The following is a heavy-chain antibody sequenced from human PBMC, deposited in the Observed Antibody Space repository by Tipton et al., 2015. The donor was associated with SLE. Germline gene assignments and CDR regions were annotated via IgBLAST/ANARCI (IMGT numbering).Heavy chain of an antibody. CDR3: AKVGSGWYGVDY. Sequence: SLRLSCAGSGFTFNNYAMSWVRQAPGKGLEWVSVIYRGGSTYYADSVKGRFTISRDNSKNTLYLQMNNLRDEDTAAYHCAKVGSGWYGVDYWGQRIMVTVSS. J-gene: IGHJ4*02. V-gene: IGHV3-23*03. CDR2: IYRGGST. D-gene: IGHD6-19*01. CDR1: GFTFNNYA.